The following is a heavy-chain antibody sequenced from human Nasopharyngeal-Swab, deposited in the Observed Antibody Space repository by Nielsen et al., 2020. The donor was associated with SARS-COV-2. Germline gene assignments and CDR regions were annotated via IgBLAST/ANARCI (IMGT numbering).Heavy chain of an antibody. CDR1: GGSISSYY. V-gene: IGHV4-34*01. Sequence: SETLSLTCTVSGGSISSYYWSWIRQPPGKGLEWIGEINHSGSTNYNPSLKSRVTISVDTSKNQFSLKLSSVTAADTAVYYCASGTGQEGSYWGQGTLVTVSS. J-gene: IGHJ4*02. CDR3: ASGTGQEGSY. CDR2: INHSGST.